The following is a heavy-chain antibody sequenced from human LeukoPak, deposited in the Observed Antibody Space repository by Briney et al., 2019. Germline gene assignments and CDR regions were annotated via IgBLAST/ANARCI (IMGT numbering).Heavy chain of an antibody. Sequence: PGRSLTLSCAASGFTFSSHGTHWVRHAQGKWLEWVAVIWGGVSHRDYADSVKHRFPVSRENSANTLYLQINSLRAEDAAVYYGAKDPRGRYSRDYCYYMDGGGRGLMVTVS. CDR2: IWGGVSHR. J-gene: IGHJ6*03. CDR1: GFTFSSHG. D-gene: IGHD3-10*01. V-gene: IGHV3-33*06. CDR3: AKDPRGRYSRDYCYYMDG.